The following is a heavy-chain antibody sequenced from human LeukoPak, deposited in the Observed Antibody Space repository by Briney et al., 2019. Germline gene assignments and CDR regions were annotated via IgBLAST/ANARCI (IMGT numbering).Heavy chain of an antibody. CDR2: ITPILGIA. J-gene: IGHJ4*02. CDR3: ARVFSDYGDYVGADY. Sequence: GASVKVSCKASGGTFSSYAISWVRQAPGQGLEWMGRITPILGIANYAQKFQGRVTITADKSTSTAYMELSSLRSEDTAVYYCARVFSDYGDYVGADYWGQGTLVTVSS. V-gene: IGHV1-69*04. CDR1: GGTFSSYA. D-gene: IGHD4-17*01.